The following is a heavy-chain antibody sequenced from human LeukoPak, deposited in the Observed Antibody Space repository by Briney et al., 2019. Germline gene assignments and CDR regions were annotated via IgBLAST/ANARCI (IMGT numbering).Heavy chain of an antibody. CDR2: INHSGST. CDR1: GGSISSSSYY. CDR3: ARLYDFWSGYSC. Sequence: SETLSLTCTVSGGSISSSSYYWSWIRQPPGKGLEWIGEINHSGSTNYNPSLKSRVTISVDTSKNQFSLKLSSVTAADTAVYYCARLYDFWSGYSCWGQGTLVTVSS. V-gene: IGHV4-39*07. J-gene: IGHJ4*02. D-gene: IGHD3-3*01.